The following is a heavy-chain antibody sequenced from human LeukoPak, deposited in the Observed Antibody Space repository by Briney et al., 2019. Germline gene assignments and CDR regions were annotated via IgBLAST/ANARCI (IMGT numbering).Heavy chain of an antibody. J-gene: IGHJ4*02. CDR2: IYYSRST. Sequence: PSQTLSLTGTVSGGSISSGDYYWRWIRQPPGKGLEWIGYIYYSRSTYYNPSLKSRVTISVDTSKNQFSLKLSSVTAADTAVYYCARVNRWVFDYWGQGTLVTVSS. V-gene: IGHV4-31*03. CDR1: GGSISSGDYY. D-gene: IGHD4-23*01. CDR3: ARVNRWVFDY.